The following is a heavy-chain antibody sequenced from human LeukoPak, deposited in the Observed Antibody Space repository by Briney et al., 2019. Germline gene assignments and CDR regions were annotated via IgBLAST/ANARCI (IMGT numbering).Heavy chain of an antibody. J-gene: IGHJ4*02. D-gene: IGHD3-3*01. CDR2: IYTSGST. Sequence: SETLSLTCTVSGGSISSYYWSWIRQPAGKGLEWIGRIYTSGSTNYNPSLKSRVTMSVDTSKNRFSLKLSSVTAADTAVYYCARTYYDFWSGYSDYYFDYWGQGTLVTVSP. CDR1: GGSISSYY. V-gene: IGHV4-4*07. CDR3: ARTYYDFWSGYSDYYFDY.